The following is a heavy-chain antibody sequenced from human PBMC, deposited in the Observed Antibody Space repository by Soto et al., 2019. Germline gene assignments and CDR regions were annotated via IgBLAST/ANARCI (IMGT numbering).Heavy chain of an antibody. Sequence: EVQLVQSGAEVKKPGAPVKISCKVSGYTFTDYYLHWVQQAPGQGLEWMGLVDPEDGETKYAGKFQGRVTITADTSIDTAFMELGSLRSEDTAIYFCAIGGESSRWRHIPGSAFDYWGQGTLITVSS. CDR3: AIGGESSRWRHIPGSAFDY. J-gene: IGHJ4*02. CDR2: VDPEDGET. D-gene: IGHD1-20*01. V-gene: IGHV1-69-2*01. CDR1: GYTFTDYY.